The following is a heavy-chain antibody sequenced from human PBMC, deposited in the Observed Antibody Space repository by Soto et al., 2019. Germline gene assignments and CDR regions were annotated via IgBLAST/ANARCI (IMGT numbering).Heavy chain of an antibody. CDR1: GGSFSGYY. V-gene: IGHV4-34*01. D-gene: IGHD4-17*01. CDR2: INHSGST. J-gene: IGHJ1*01. CDR3: AITLGGDYEVFGYFQH. Sequence: QVQLQQWGAGLLKPSETLSLTCAVYGGSFSGYYWSWTRQPPGKGLEWIGEINHSGSTNYNPSLKSRVSISVVTSKNQFSLRLSPMTAADTAVYYWAITLGGDYEVFGYFQHWGQGTLVTVSS.